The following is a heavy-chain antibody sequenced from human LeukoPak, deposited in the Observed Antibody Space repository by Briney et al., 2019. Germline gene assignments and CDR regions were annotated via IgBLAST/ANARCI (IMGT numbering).Heavy chain of an antibody. CDR1: GYTFTSYA. CDR2: INTNTGNP. Sequence: ASVKVSCKASGYTFTSYAMNWVRQAPGQGLEWMGWINTNTGNPTYAQGFTGRFVFSLDTSVSTAYLQISSLKAEDTAVYYCARDRRGYGDYYYYGMDVWGQGTTVTVSS. V-gene: IGHV7-4-1*02. D-gene: IGHD4-17*01. J-gene: IGHJ6*02. CDR3: ARDRRGYGDYYYYGMDV.